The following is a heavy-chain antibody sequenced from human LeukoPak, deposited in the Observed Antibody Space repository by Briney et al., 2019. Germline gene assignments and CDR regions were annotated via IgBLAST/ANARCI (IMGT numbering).Heavy chain of an antibody. J-gene: IGHJ4*02. CDR3: ANGSPNGAAAGIPFDY. D-gene: IGHD6-13*01. CDR1: GGSISSGGYY. V-gene: IGHV4-31*03. Sequence: SETLSLTCTVSGGSISSGGYYWSWIRQHPGKGLEWIGYIYYSGSTYYNPSLKSRVTISVDTSKNQFSLKLSSVTAADTAVYYCANGSPNGAAAGIPFDYWGQGTLVTVSS. CDR2: IYYSGST.